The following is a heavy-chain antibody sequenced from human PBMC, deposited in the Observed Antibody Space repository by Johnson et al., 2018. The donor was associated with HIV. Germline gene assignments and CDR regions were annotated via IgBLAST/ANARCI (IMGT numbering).Heavy chain of an antibody. D-gene: IGHD6-6*01. J-gene: IGHJ3*02. Sequence: MQLVESGGGLVQTGGSQRLSCAASGFTFSTYWMSWVRQAPGKGLEWVANIKQAGSDEYYVDSVKGRFTISRDNSKNTLYLQMNSLRVEDTAVYYCAREESSSSRDGFDIWGQGTMVTVSS. CDR1: GFTFSTYW. V-gene: IGHV3-7*01. CDR3: AREESSSSRDGFDI. CDR2: IKQAGSDE.